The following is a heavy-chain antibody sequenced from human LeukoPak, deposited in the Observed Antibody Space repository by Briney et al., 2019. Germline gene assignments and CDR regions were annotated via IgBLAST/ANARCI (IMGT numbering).Heavy chain of an antibody. Sequence: SETLSLTCAVCGGSFSGYYWSWIRQPPGKGLEWIGEINHSGSTNYNPSLKSRVTISVDTSKNQFSLKLSSVTAADTAVYYCARGPYSSGWYVYFDYWGQGTLVTVSS. D-gene: IGHD6-19*01. CDR2: INHSGST. V-gene: IGHV4-34*01. CDR1: GGSFSGYY. J-gene: IGHJ4*02. CDR3: ARGPYSSGWYVYFDY.